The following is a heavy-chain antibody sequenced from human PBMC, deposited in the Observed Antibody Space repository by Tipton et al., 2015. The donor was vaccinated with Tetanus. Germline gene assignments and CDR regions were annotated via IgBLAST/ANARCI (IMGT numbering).Heavy chain of an antibody. Sequence: GSLRLSCAASGFSFSLCNMHWVRRVPGKGLEWVSFITGSSSTTYYADSVKGRFTISGDNAKNSLYLQMNSLRHDDTAVYHCVRGGRSGHYFGMDVWGQGTTVTVS. D-gene: IGHD1-26*01. V-gene: IGHV3-48*02. J-gene: IGHJ6*02. CDR2: ITGSSSTT. CDR3: VRGGRSGHYFGMDV. CDR1: GFSFSLCN.